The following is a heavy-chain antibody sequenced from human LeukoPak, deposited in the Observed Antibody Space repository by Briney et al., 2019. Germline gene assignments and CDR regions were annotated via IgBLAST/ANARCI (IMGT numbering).Heavy chain of an antibody. J-gene: IGHJ6*02. CDR2: ITWGRDNL. V-gene: IGHV3-9*01. CDR1: GFIFDDYA. CDR3: TRDLMDYDVSTGLHHYYMDV. Sequence: GGSLRLSCAVSGFIFDDYAMHWVRQAPGKGLEWVSGITWGRDNLAYADSVRGRFTISRDNAKNTLYLQMNTLRVEDTAVYYCTRDLMDYDVSTGLHHYYMDVWGQGTTVTVSS. D-gene: IGHD3-9*01.